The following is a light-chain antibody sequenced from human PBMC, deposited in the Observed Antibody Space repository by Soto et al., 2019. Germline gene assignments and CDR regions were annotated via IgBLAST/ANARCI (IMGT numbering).Light chain of an antibody. CDR1: QSISNY. CDR3: QQSYSDPRT. V-gene: IGKV1-39*01. CDR2: AAS. J-gene: IGKJ1*01. Sequence: DIQMTQSPSSLAASLGDRVTITCGASQSISNYLNWYQQKPGKAPKLLIYAASSLQSGVPSRFSGSGSGTDFTLTVNSLQPEDFATYYCQQSYSDPRTFGPGTKVDIK.